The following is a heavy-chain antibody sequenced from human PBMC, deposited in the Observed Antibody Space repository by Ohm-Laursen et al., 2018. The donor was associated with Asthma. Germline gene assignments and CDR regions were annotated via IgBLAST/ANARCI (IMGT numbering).Heavy chain of an antibody. D-gene: IGHD2-15*01. CDR2: ISSHARNI. V-gene: IGHV3-11*01. Sequence: SLRLSCSASGFTFSDYYMTWIRQAPGKGLERVSYISSHARNIYYADSVKGRFTISRDNAKNSLDLQMNNLRAEDTAVYFCARPSCSGTKCSSELEYWGQGTLVTVSS. CDR3: ARPSCSGTKCSSELEY. J-gene: IGHJ4*02. CDR1: GFTFSDYY.